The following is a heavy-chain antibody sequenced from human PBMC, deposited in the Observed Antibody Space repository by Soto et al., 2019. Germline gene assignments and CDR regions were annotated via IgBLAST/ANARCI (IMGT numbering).Heavy chain of an antibody. Sequence: SDTLSHTSDVYGGSFSVYYWSWIRQPPGKGLEWNGEINHSGSTNYNPSLKSRVTISVDTSKNLFSLKLSSVTAADTAVFFCASVAQEYGDYPGVAFDSWGQGTMVNVPS. CDR1: GGSFSVYY. V-gene: IGHV4-34*01. D-gene: IGHD4-17*01. CDR3: ASVAQEYGDYPGVAFDS. J-gene: IGHJ3*02. CDR2: INHSGST.